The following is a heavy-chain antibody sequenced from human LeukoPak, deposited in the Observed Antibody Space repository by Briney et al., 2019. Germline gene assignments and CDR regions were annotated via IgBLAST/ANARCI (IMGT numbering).Heavy chain of an antibody. Sequence: PSQTLSLTCTVSGGSISGGSYYWSWIRQPAGKGLEWIGRIYTSGSTNYNPSLKSRVTISVDTSKNQFSLKLSSVTAADTAVYYCASLDWNYYYIDYWGQGTLVTVSS. CDR1: GGSISGGSYY. V-gene: IGHV4-61*02. CDR2: IYTSGST. J-gene: IGHJ4*02. D-gene: IGHD1-7*01. CDR3: ASLDWNYYYIDY.